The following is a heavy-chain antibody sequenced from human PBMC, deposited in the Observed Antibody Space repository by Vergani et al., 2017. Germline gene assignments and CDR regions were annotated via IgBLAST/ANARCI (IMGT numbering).Heavy chain of an antibody. D-gene: IGHD6-13*01. Sequence: QITLKESGPTLVKPTQTLTLTCTFSGFSVSTSGVGLGWIRQPPGKALEWLALIYWNDDKRYSPSLKSRLTITKDTSKNQVVLTMTNMDPVDTATYYCAHSGPLAAAVDYWGQGTLVTVSS. CDR3: AHSGPLAAAVDY. CDR1: GFSVSTSGVG. J-gene: IGHJ4*02. CDR2: IYWNDDK. V-gene: IGHV2-5*01.